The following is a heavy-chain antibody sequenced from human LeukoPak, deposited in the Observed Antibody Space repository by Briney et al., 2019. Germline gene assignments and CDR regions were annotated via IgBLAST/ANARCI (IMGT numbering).Heavy chain of an antibody. Sequence: PGGSLRLSCAASGFTFSSYGMHWVRQAPGKGLEWVAFIRYDGSNKYYADSVKGRFTISRVNSKNTLYLQMNSLRAEDTAVYYCAKIEYSSSDGYYFDYWGQGTLVTVSS. V-gene: IGHV3-30*02. CDR1: GFTFSSYG. CDR2: IRYDGSNK. D-gene: IGHD6-6*01. CDR3: AKIEYSSSDGYYFDY. J-gene: IGHJ4*02.